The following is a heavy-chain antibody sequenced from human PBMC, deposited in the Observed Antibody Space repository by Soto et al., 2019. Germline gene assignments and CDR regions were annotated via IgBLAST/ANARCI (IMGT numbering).Heavy chain of an antibody. J-gene: IGHJ5*02. CDR2: IYFSGNT. Sequence: SETLSLTCAVSGGYLSSGGYSWSWIRQPPGKGLEWIGNIYFSGNTYYKPSLKSRVTISVDRSNNQFSLNLNSVTAADTAVYYCARVAGEGWYDAWGQGTLVTVSS. CDR3: ARVAGEGWYDA. CDR1: GGYLSSGGYS. V-gene: IGHV4-30-2*01.